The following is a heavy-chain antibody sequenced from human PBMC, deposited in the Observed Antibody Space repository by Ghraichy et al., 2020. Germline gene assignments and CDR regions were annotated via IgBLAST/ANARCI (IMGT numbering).Heavy chain of an antibody. V-gene: IGHV3-23*01. D-gene: IGHD5-18*01. J-gene: IGHJ6*02. CDR1: GFTFSSYA. CDR3: ASHTLGYSYGMDV. Sequence: GGSLRLSCAASGFTFSSYAMSWVRQAPGKGLEWVSTISGGGGSTYFADSVKGRFTISRDNSKNTLYLQMNSLRAEDTAVYYCASHTLGYSYGMDVWGQGTTVTVSS. CDR2: ISGGGGST.